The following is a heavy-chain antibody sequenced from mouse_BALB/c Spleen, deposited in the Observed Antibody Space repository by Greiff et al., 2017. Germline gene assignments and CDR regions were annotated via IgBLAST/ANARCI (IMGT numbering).Heavy chain of an antibody. CDR3: ARRLLRYYAMDY. D-gene: IGHD1-1*01. V-gene: IGHV5-12-2*01. CDR2: ISNGGGST. J-gene: IGHJ4*01. Sequence: EVKLVESGGGLVKPGGSLKLSCAASGFTFSSYTMSWVRQTPEKRLEWVAYISNGGGSTYYPDTVKGRFTISRDNAKNTLYLQMSSLKSEDTAMYYCARRLLRYYAMDYWGQGTSVTVSS. CDR1: GFTFSSYT.